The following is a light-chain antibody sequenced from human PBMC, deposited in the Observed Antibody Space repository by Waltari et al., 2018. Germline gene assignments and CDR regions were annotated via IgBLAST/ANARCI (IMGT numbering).Light chain of an antibody. J-gene: IGKJ3*01. V-gene: IGKV1-39*01. CDR3: QQSSSTFFT. CDR1: QSISSY. CDR2: AAS. Sequence: DIQMTQSPSSLSASVGDRVTISCRSSQSISSYLNWYQQKPGKAPKLLIYAASNLQSGVPSRFSGSGSGTDFTLTISSLQPEDFATYYCQQSSSTFFTFGPGTKVDIK.